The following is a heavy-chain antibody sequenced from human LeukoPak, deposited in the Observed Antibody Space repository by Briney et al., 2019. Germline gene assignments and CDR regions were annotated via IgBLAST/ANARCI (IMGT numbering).Heavy chain of an antibody. D-gene: IGHD6-19*01. V-gene: IGHV4-4*07. CDR1: GVSISTYY. CDR3: ARAPEFSSGWLLDC. Sequence: PSETLSLACTVSGVSISTYYWTWIRQSAGKGLEWIGRVHGSGSTNYNPSLVSRVTMSLDTSKNQFSLKVSSVTAADTGMYYCARAPEFSSGWLLDCWGQGSLVTVSS. CDR2: VHGSGST. J-gene: IGHJ4*02.